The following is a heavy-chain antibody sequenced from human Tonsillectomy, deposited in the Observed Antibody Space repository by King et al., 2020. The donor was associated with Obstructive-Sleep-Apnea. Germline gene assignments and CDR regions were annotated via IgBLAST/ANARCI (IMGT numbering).Heavy chain of an antibody. J-gene: IGHJ4*02. CDR2: FYPGDSDT. CDR3: ARPSTVITPYYFDY. V-gene: IGHV5-51*01. D-gene: IGHD4-23*01. CDR1: GYSFTSYW. Sequence: VQLVQSGAEVKKPGESLKISCKGSGYSFTSYWIAWVRQMPGKGLEWMGIFYPGDSDTRYSPSFQGQVTFSADESISTAYLQWSSLKASDTAMYYCARPSTVITPYYFDYWGPGTLVTVSA.